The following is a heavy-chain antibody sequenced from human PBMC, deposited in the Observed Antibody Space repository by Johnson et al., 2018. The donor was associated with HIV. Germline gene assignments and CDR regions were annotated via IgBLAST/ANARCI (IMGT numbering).Heavy chain of an antibody. CDR2: ISGSGGRP. CDR1: GFTFSTYA. CDR3: SRDRSKGGAFDI. J-gene: IGHJ3*02. D-gene: IGHD2/OR15-2a*01. V-gene: IGHV3-23*04. Sequence: VQLVESGGGLVQPGGSLRLSCAASGFTFSTYAMSWVRQAPGKGLEWVSGISGSGGRPYYADSVKGRFTISRDNSKNTLYLQMNSLRAGDTAVYYCSRDRSKGGAFDIWGQGTMVTVSS.